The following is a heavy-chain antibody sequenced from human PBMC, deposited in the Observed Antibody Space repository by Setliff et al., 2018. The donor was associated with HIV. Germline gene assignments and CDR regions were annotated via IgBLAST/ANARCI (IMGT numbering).Heavy chain of an antibody. J-gene: IGHJ4*02. CDR3: VKDVLKFWSGSGALDF. D-gene: IGHD3-3*01. CDR1: ADTFTNCL. CDR2: INTDSGTP. V-gene: IGHV7-4-1*02. Sequence: ASVKVSCKASADTFTNCLINWVRQAPGQGLEWMGWINTDSGTPTYAQAFTGRFVFSLDTSVSTAYLQMNSLRDEDTAVYYCVKDVLKFWSGSGALDFWGPGTLVTVSS.